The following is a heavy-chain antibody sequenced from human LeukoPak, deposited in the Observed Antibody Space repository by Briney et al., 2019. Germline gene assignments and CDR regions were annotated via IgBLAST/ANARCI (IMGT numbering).Heavy chain of an antibody. V-gene: IGHV3-23*01. CDR2: IIGSGGRT. CDR1: GFTFSTYA. Sequence: SGGSRRLSCAASGFTFSTYALSWVRQAPGKGLEWVSTIIGSGGRTHYADSVKGRFTISRDNSKNTLYLQMDSLRAEDTALYYCARSPFYMGYDYVKAFDNWGQGTMVTVAS. J-gene: IGHJ3*02. CDR3: ARSPFYMGYDYVKAFDN. D-gene: IGHD5-12*01.